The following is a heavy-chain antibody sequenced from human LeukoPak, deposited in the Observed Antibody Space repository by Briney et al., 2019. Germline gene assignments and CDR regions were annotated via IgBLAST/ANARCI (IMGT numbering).Heavy chain of an antibody. J-gene: IGHJ6*04. Sequence: GASVEVSCKVSGYTLTGLSMHWVRQAPGKGLEWVGGFDFEDGETIYAQKFQGRVTMTGDTSTDTAYQDLSSLSSEATAVYYCAKDLLLEMATIAAWGKGTTVTVSS. D-gene: IGHD5-24*01. CDR2: FDFEDGET. CDR1: GYTLTGLS. CDR3: AKDLLLEMATIAA. V-gene: IGHV1-24*01.